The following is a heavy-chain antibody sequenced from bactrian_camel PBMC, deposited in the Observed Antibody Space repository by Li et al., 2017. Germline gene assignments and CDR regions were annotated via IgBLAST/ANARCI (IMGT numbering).Heavy chain of an antibody. V-gene: IGHV3S53*01. J-gene: IGHJ4*01. D-gene: IGHD3*01. CDR3: TTGYGRYGLHGLSDGP. CDR1: GTWSPTRC. Sequence: HVQLVESGGGSVEAGGSLRLSCVVSGTWSPTRCVAWFRQTPGNKRERLAGIYTSGAASDFADAVQGRFTIARDEARTTVYLQMNNLQTEDTAMYYCTTGYGRYGLHGLSDGPRGQGTQVTVS. CDR2: IYTSGAAS.